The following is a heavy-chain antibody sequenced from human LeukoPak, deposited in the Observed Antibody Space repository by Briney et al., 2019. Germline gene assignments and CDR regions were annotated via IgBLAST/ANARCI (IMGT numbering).Heavy chain of an antibody. CDR2: INPNSGGT. V-gene: IGHV1-2*02. J-gene: IGHJ4*02. CDR1: GYTFTGYY. Sequence: ASVKVSCKASGYTFTGYYMHWVRQAPGQGLEWMGWINPNSGGTNYAQKFQGRVTMTRDTSISTAYMELSRLRSDDTAVYYCARDLQYSSGYNDYWGQGTLVTVSS. D-gene: IGHD3-22*01. CDR3: ARDLQYSSGYNDY.